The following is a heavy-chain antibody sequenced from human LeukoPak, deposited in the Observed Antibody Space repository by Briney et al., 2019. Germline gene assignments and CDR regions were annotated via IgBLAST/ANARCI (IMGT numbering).Heavy chain of an antibody. CDR2: IYYSGST. CDR3: AGRPSGPGLAPLDY. D-gene: IGHD1-14*01. CDR1: GGSISSGGYY. J-gene: IGHJ4*02. Sequence: SETLSLTCTVSGGSISSGGYYWSWIRQHPGKGLEWIGYIYYSGSTYYNPSLKSRVTISVDTSKNQFSLKLSSVTAADTAVYYCAGRPSGPGLAPLDYWGQGVLVTVSS. V-gene: IGHV4-31*03.